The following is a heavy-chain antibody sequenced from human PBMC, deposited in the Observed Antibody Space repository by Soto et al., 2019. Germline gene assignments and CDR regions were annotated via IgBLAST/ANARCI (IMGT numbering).Heavy chain of an antibody. CDR3: AGGPNRGY. J-gene: IGHJ4*02. D-gene: IGHD3-10*01. CDR2: IYSVGGT. CDR1: GFTVSPNS. V-gene: IGHV3-66*01. Sequence: VQLVESGGDLVQPGGSLRLSCAASGFTVSPNSMSWVRQDPGKGLEWVSLIYSVGGTYYADSGKGSFTISRDTSRNTMYLQINGLRVEDTAVYYCAGGPNRGYWGQGTLVTVSP.